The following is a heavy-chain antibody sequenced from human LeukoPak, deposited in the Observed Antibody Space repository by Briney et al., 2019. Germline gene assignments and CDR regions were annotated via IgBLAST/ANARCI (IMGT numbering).Heavy chain of an antibody. D-gene: IGHD3-22*01. V-gene: IGHV4-34*01. CDR1: GGSFSGYY. J-gene: IGHJ3*02. CDR2: INHSGST. Sequence: SETLSLTCAVYGGSFSGYYWSWIRQPPGKGLEWIGEINHSGSTNYNPSLKSRVTMSVDTSKNQFSLKLSSVTAADTAVYYCASAPIYYYDSSGYYGGHDAFDIWGQGTMVTVSS. CDR3: ASAPIYYYDSSGYYGGHDAFDI.